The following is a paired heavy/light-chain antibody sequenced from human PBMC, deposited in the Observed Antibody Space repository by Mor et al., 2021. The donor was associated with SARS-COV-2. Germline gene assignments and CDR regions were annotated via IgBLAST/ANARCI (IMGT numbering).Heavy chain of an antibody. CDR3: TTVPPYSYGTHHNYYFDY. CDR2: IKSKTDGGTT. CDR1: GFTFSNAW. Sequence: EVQLVESGGGLVKPGGSLRLSCAASGFTFSNAWMSWVRQAPGKGLEWVGRIKSKTDGGTTDYAAPVKGRFTISRDDSKNTLYLQMNSLKTEDTAVYYCTTVPPYSYGTHHNYYFDYWGQGTLVTVSS. J-gene: IGHJ4*02. D-gene: IGHD5-18*01. V-gene: IGHV3-15*01.
Light chain of an antibody. CDR3: QQYDNLFT. CDR2: DAS. CDR1: QDISNY. V-gene: IGKV1-33*01. Sequence: DIQMTQSPSSLSASVGDRVTITCQASQDISNYLNWYQQKPGKAPKLLIYDASNLETGVPSRFSGSGSGTDFTFTISSLQPEDIATYYCQQYDNLFTFGPGTKVDIK. J-gene: IGKJ3*01.